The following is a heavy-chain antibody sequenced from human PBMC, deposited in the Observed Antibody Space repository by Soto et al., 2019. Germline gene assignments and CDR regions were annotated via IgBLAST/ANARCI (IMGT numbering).Heavy chain of an antibody. CDR3: ATTPPPGSCPIDY. V-gene: IGHV3-23*01. J-gene: IGHJ4*02. D-gene: IGHD2-15*01. Sequence: GSLRLSCAASEXTFSSYSMGWVRQDPGKGLEWVSAIIGSGGSTYYADSVKGRFTISRDNSKKTLYLQMNSLIPEHTAVYYCATTPPPGSCPIDYWGQGTLGTVSS. CDR1: EXTFSSYS. CDR2: IIGSGGST.